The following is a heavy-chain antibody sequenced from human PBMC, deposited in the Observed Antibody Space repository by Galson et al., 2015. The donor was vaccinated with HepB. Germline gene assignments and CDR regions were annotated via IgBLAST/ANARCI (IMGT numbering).Heavy chain of an antibody. Sequence: SETLSLTCTVSGDSISSHYWSWIRQPPGKGLEWIGYIHYSGSTVYKPSLQSRVTISVDTSKTQFSLKLTSVTAADTAVYYCAKITRGYSSFLFEFWGQGTLVTVSS. D-gene: IGHD6-13*01. CDR1: GDSISSHY. J-gene: IGHJ4*02. CDR2: IHYSGST. V-gene: IGHV4-59*11. CDR3: AKITRGYSSFLFEF.